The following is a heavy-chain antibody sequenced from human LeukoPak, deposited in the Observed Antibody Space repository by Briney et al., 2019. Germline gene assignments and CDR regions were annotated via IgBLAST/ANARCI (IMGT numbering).Heavy chain of an antibody. CDR1: GYSFTSYW. V-gene: IGHV5-51*01. D-gene: IGHD2-2*01. J-gene: IGHJ5*02. Sequence: GESLKISCKGSGYSFTSYWIGWVRQMPGKGLEWMGIIYPGDSDTRYSPSFQGQVTISADKSISTAYLQWSSLKASDTAVYYCARLSNGYCSSTSCHGGWFDLWGQGTLVTVSS. CDR2: IYPGDSDT. CDR3: ARLSNGYCSSTSCHGGWFDL.